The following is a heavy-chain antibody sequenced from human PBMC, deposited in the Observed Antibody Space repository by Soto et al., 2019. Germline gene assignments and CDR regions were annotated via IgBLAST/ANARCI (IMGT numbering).Heavy chain of an antibody. CDR3: ARERYSYGPYYFDY. CDR2: ITSSGSTT. Sequence: LRLSCSASGFTFSDYYMSWIRQAPGKGLEWVSSITSSGSTTYYTDSVKGRFTISRDNAKNSLYLQMNSLRAEDTAVYYCARERYSYGPYYFDYWGQGTLVTVSS. CDR1: GFTFSDYY. D-gene: IGHD5-18*01. J-gene: IGHJ4*02. V-gene: IGHV3-11*01.